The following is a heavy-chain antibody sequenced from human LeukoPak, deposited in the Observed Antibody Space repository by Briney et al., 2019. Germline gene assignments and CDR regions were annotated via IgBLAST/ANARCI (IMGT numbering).Heavy chain of an antibody. Sequence: PGGSLRLSCTASGFTFGDYAMSWVRQAPGKGLEWVGFIRSKAYGGTTEYAASVKGRFTISRDDSKSIAYLQMNSLKTEDTAVYYCTRDRRGHGLLFDYWGQGTLVTVSS. CDR2: IRSKAYGGTT. D-gene: IGHD1-26*01. V-gene: IGHV3-49*04. J-gene: IGHJ4*02. CDR1: GFTFGDYA. CDR3: TRDRRGHGLLFDY.